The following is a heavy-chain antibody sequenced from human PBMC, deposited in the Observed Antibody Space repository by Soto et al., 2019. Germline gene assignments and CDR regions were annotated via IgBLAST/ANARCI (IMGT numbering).Heavy chain of an antibody. CDR2: FDPEDGET. Sequence: VKVSCKVSGYTLTELSMHWVRQAPGKGLEWMGGFDPEDGETIYAQKFQGRVTMTEDTSTDTAYMELSSLRSEDTAVYYCATAGIVGATKTPYYYYGMDVWGQGTTVTVSS. CDR3: ATAGIVGATKTPYYYYGMDV. J-gene: IGHJ6*02. CDR1: GYTLTELS. V-gene: IGHV1-24*01. D-gene: IGHD1-26*01.